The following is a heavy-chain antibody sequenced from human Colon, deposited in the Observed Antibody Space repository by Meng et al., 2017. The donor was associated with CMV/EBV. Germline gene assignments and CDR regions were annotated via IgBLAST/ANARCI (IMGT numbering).Heavy chain of an antibody. D-gene: IGHD3-3*01. CDR1: GYRFSSYW. V-gene: IGHV5-51*01. CDR3: ARDDSGFWSGQQHQYYAMDV. Sequence: GESLKISCKGSGYRFSSYWIAWVRQMPGKGLEWMGIIYPGDSDVRYSPSFQGQVTITADTSISTAYLQWDSLKASDTAVYYCARDDSGFWSGQQHQYYAMDVWGQGTTVTVSS. J-gene: IGHJ6*02. CDR2: IYPGDSDV.